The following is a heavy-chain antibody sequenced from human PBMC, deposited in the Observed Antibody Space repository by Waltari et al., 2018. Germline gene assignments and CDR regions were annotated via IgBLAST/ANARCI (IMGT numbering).Heavy chain of an antibody. Sequence: QVQLQESGPGLVKPSATLSLTCTVSGGSISSYYGRWLRQPAGKGLEWIGRIYTSGSTNYTPSLKSRVTMSVDTSKNQFSLKLSSVTAADTAVYYCAREGSWGRAFDIWGQGTMVTVSS. V-gene: IGHV4-4*07. D-gene: IGHD3-16*01. J-gene: IGHJ3*02. CDR3: AREGSWGRAFDI. CDR2: IYTSGST. CDR1: GGSISSYY.